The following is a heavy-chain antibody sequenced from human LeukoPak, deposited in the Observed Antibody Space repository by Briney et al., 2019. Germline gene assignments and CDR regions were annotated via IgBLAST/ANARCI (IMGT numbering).Heavy chain of an antibody. V-gene: IGHV3-7*01. CDR3: ARDQVYMDV. J-gene: IGHJ6*03. CDR1: GFTFSNAW. CDR2: IKQDGSEK. Sequence: GGSLRLSCAASGFTFSNAWMSWVRQAPGKGLEWVANIKQDGSEKYYVDSVKGRFTISRDNAKNSLCLQMNSLRAEDTAVYYCARDQVYMDVWGKGTTVPVSS.